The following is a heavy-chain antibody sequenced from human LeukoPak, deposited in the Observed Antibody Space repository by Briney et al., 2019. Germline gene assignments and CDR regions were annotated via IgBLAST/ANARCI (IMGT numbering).Heavy chain of an antibody. CDR3: ARRNIAAAGGWFDP. CDR1: GGSISSYY. Sequence: SETLSLTCTASGGSISSYYWSWIRQPPGKGLEWIGYIYYSGSTNYNPSLKSRVTISVDTSKNQFSLKLSSVTAADTAVYYCARRNIAAAGGWFDPWGQGTLVTVSS. CDR2: IYYSGST. V-gene: IGHV4-59*01. D-gene: IGHD6-13*01. J-gene: IGHJ5*02.